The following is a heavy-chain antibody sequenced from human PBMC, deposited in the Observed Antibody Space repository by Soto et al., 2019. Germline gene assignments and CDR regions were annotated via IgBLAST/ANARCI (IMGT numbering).Heavy chain of an antibody. D-gene: IGHD3-9*01. CDR3: AGSSGYVNWFDP. V-gene: IGHV2-70*04. CDR2: IDWDDDK. J-gene: IGHJ5*02. CDR1: GFSLSTSGMR. Sequence: ESGPTLVNPTQTLTLTCTFSGFSLSTSGMRVSWIRQPPGKALEWLARIDWDDDKFYSTSLKTRLTISKDTSKNQVVLTMTNMDAVDTATYYCAGSSGYVNWFDPWGQGTLVTVSS.